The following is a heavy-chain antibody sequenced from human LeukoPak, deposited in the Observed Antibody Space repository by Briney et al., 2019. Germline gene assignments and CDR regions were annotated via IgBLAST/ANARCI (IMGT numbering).Heavy chain of an antibody. CDR2: IYHSGST. J-gene: IGHJ4*02. CDR3: ARSYCSGGSCYQQAHFDY. D-gene: IGHD2-15*01. CDR1: GYSISSGYY. V-gene: IGHV4-38-2*02. Sequence: SETLSLTCTVSGYSISSGYYWGWIRQPPGKGLAWIGSIYHSGSTYYNPSLKSRVTISVDTSKNQFSLKLSSVTAADTAVYYCARSYCSGGSCYQQAHFDYWGQGTLVTVSS.